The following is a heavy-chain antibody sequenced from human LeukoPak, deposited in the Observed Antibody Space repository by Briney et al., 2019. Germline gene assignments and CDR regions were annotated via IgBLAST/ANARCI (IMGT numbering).Heavy chain of an antibody. CDR1: GFIFSTYT. Sequence: GGSLRLSCAVSGFIFSTYTMNWVRQAPGKGLEWVSSLSSSGYTYYADSVKGRFTISRDNAKNSLYLQMNSLRAEDTAVYYCARDLSHIVVVTAIFDYWGQGTLVTVSS. J-gene: IGHJ4*02. D-gene: IGHD2-21*02. CDR2: LSSSGYT. V-gene: IGHV3-21*01. CDR3: ARDLSHIVVVTAIFDY.